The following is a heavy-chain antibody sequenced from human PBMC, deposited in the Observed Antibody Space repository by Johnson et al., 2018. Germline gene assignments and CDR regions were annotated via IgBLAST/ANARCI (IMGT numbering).Heavy chain of an antibody. D-gene: IGHD6-6*01. Sequence: QVQLVQSGGGVVQPGRSLRLSCAASGFTFSDYGMHWVRQAPGTGLAWVAVIWFDGSHRYHADSVKGRFTVSRDNSENTLFLQMDSLRADYTAVYYCARELIAARHLDHWGQGTLVTVSS. CDR3: ARELIAARHLDH. CDR1: GFTFSDYG. V-gene: IGHV3-33*01. CDR2: IWFDGSHR. J-gene: IGHJ4*02.